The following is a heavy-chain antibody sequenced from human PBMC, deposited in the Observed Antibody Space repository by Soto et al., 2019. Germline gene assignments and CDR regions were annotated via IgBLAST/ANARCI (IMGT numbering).Heavy chain of an antibody. Sequence: HPGGSLRLSCAASGFTFSSYWMSWVRQAPGKGLEWVANIKQDGSEKYYVDSVKGRFTISRDNAKNSLYLQMNSLRAEVTAVYYYASQLLPDAFDIWSQGTMVTGSS. D-gene: IGHD2-2*01. V-gene: IGHV3-7*01. CDR2: IKQDGSEK. J-gene: IGHJ3*02. CDR3: ASQLLPDAFDI. CDR1: GFTFSSYW.